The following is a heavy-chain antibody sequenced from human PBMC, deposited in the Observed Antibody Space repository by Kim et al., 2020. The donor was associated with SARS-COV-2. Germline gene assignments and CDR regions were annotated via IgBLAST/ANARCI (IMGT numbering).Heavy chain of an antibody. CDR2: ISYDGSNK. CDR3: AKDRGFGRIQLWFALDY. CDR1: GFTFSSYG. V-gene: IGHV3-30*18. Sequence: GGSLRLSCAASGFTFSSYGMHWVRQAPVKGLEWVAVISYDGSNKYYADSVKGRFTISRDNSKNTLYLQMNSLRAEDTAVYYCAKDRGFGRIQLWFALDYWGQGTLVTVSS. D-gene: IGHD5-18*01. J-gene: IGHJ4*02.